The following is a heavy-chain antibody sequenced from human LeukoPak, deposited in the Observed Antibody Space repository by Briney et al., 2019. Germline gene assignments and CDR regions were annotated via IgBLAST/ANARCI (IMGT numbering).Heavy chain of an antibody. Sequence: ETLSLTCSVSGGSISSSTYYWGWVRQAPGKGLEWVSAISGSGSSTYYADSVKGRFTISRDNSKNTLYLQMNSLRAEDTAVYYCAKSSSQWFGESWGRGTLVTVSS. J-gene: IGHJ5*02. V-gene: IGHV3-23*01. CDR2: ISGSGSST. CDR1: GGSISSSTYY. CDR3: AKSSSQWFGES. D-gene: IGHD3-10*01.